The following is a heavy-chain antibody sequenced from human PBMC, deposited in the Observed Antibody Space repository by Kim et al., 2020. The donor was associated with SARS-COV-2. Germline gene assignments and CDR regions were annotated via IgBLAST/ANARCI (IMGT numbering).Heavy chain of an antibody. Sequence: VKGRINISRDNAKNSVYLQMNSLRDEDTAVYCCARDPKVYDSGSYHFDDWGQGTLVTVSS. D-gene: IGHD3-10*01. J-gene: IGHJ4*02. V-gene: IGHV3-48*02. CDR3: ARDPKVYDSGSYHFDD.